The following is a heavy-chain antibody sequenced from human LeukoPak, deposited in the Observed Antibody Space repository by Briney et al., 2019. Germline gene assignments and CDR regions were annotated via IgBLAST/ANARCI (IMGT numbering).Heavy chain of an antibody. CDR2: ISWNSGGI. V-gene: IGHV3-9*01. D-gene: IGHD4-17*01. Sequence: GGSLRLSCAASGFTFDDYAMHWVRQAPGKGLEWVSGISWNSGGIGYADSVKGRFTISRDNAKNSLFLQMNSLRAEDTAVYYCAGINDYGDPTGAFDIWGQGTMVTVSS. CDR1: GFTFDDYA. CDR3: AGINDYGDPTGAFDI. J-gene: IGHJ3*02.